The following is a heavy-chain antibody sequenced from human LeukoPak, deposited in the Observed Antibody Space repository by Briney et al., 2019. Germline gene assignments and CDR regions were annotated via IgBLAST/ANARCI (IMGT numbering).Heavy chain of an antibody. Sequence: PGGSLRLSCAASGFTFSNAWMSWVRQAPGKGLEWVGRIKSKTDSGTTDYAAPVKGRFTISRDDSKNTLYLQMNSLKTEDTAVYYCTTVVKKYYFDYWGQGTLVTVSS. CDR2: IKSKTDSGTT. V-gene: IGHV3-15*01. CDR1: GFTFSNAW. D-gene: IGHD3-16*02. J-gene: IGHJ4*02. CDR3: TTVVKKYYFDY.